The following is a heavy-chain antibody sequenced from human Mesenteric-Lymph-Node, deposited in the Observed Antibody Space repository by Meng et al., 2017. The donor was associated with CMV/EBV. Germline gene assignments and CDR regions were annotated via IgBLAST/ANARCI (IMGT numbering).Heavy chain of an antibody. CDR1: GGSISSSNYY. CDR2: IYWNDVK. J-gene: IGHJ4*02. Sequence: TLSLTCTVSGGSISSSNYYWGWIRQPPGKALEWLILIYWNDVKHYNPFLRSRLTITKDTSKNHVVLTMTNMDPVDAATYYCVRHDYGAYVAYWGQGTLVTVSS. CDR3: VRHDYGAYVAY. D-gene: IGHD4-17*01. V-gene: IGHV2-5*01.